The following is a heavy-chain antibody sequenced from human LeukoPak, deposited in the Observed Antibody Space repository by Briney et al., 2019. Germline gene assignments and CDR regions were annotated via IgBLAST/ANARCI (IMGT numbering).Heavy chain of an antibody. CDR1: GYTFTSYD. CDR3: ARVGLLRPRFDY. CDR2: MNPNSGNT. D-gene: IGHD2-15*01. J-gene: IGHJ4*02. Sequence: ASVKVPCKASGYTFTSYDINWVRQATGQGLEWMAWMNPNSGNTGYAQKFQGRVTMTRTTSISTAYMELSSLRSEVTAVYYCARVGLLRPRFDYWGQGTLVTVSS. V-gene: IGHV1-8*01.